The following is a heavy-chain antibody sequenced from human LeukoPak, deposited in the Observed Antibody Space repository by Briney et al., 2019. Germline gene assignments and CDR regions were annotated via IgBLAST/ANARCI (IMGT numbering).Heavy chain of an antibody. Sequence: GGSLRLSCAASGFTFSNLWMSWVRQAPGKGLKWVANIKQDGSEKYYVDSVKGRFTISRDNAQNSLYLQMNSLRAEDTAIYYCATSTAAAGTEWGQGTLVTVPS. CDR3: ATSTAAAGTE. V-gene: IGHV3-7*03. CDR1: GFTFSNLW. CDR2: IKQDGSEK. D-gene: IGHD6-13*01. J-gene: IGHJ4*02.